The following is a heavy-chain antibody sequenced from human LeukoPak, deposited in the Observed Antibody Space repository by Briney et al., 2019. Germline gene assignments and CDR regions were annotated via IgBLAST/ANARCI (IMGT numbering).Heavy chain of an antibody. D-gene: IGHD5-18*01. Sequence: ASVKGFCKAFGYTFTGDYIHWGGQAPGQRVWWVGWINPNSGGTNYAQKFQGRVTMTRDTSIGTAYMELSRLRSDDTAVYYCARGGGIQLWAPFDYWGQGTLVTVSS. CDR2: INPNSGGT. CDR3: ARGGGIQLWAPFDY. V-gene: IGHV1-2*02. CDR1: GYTFTGDY. J-gene: IGHJ4*02.